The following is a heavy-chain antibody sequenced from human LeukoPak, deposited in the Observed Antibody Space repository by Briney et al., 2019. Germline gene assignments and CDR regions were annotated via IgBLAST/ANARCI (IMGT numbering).Heavy chain of an antibody. CDR2: INHSGST. D-gene: IGHD2-15*01. Sequence: SETLSLTCAVYGGSFSGYYWSWIRQPPGKGLEWIGEINHSGSTYYNPSLKSRVTISVDTSKNQFSLKLSSVTAADTAVYYCARDQATVVVAATTWFDPWGQGTLVTVSS. J-gene: IGHJ5*02. V-gene: IGHV4-34*01. CDR3: ARDQATVVVAATTWFDP. CDR1: GGSFSGYY.